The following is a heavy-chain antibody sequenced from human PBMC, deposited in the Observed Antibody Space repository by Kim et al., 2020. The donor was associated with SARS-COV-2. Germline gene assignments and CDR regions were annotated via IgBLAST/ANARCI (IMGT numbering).Heavy chain of an antibody. J-gene: IGHJ4*01. CDR3: SIATSYCSFVSCHPYYF. Sequence: GGSLRLSCAASEFTLSNFAMSWVRQAPGKGLNWVATIICDGDRTYYADSVKGRFTISRDNSHLSLHLTVLSVGASAFSFCSIATSYCSFVSCHPYYF. CDR2: IICDGDRT. D-gene: IGHD2-15*01. CDR1: EFTLSNFA. V-gene: IGHV3-23*01.